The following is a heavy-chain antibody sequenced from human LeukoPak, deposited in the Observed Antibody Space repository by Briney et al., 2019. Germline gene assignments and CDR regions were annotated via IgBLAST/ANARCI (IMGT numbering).Heavy chain of an antibody. D-gene: IGHD6-13*01. CDR2: IIPIFGTA. J-gene: IGHJ6*03. Sequence: SSVKVSCXASGGTFSSYAISWVRQAPGQGLEWMGRIIPIFGTANYAQKFQGRVTITTDESTSTAYMELSSLRSEDTAVYYCARDGVLSYYYYMDVWGKGTTVTVSS. CDR1: GGTFSSYA. CDR3: ARDGVLSYYYYMDV. V-gene: IGHV1-69*05.